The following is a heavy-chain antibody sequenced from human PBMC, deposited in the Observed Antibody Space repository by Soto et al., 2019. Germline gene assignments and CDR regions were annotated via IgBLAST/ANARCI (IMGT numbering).Heavy chain of an antibody. D-gene: IGHD1-26*01. J-gene: IGHJ3*02. CDR1: GYTFTGYY. CDR3: ARANSNGSYFDAFDI. CDR2: INPNSGGT. V-gene: IGHV1-2*04. Sequence: ASVKVSCKASGYTFTGYYMHWVRQAPGQGLEWMGWINPNSGGTNYAQKFQGWVTMTRETSISTAYMELSRLRSDDTAVYYCARANSNGSYFDAFDIWGQGTMVTVSS.